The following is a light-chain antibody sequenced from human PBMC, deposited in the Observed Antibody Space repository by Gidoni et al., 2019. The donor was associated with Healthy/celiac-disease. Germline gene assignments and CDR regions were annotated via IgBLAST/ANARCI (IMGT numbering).Light chain of an antibody. CDR3: QQYNNWTPLT. V-gene: IGKV3-15*01. J-gene: IGKJ4*02. CDR2: GAS. CDR1: QSVSSN. Sequence: EILLTQPPATLSLSPGERATPSCRPSQSVSSNLAWYQQKPGQAPRLLIYGASTRATGIPARFSGSGSGTEFTLTISSLQSEDFAVYYCQQYNNWTPLTFGGGTKVEIK.